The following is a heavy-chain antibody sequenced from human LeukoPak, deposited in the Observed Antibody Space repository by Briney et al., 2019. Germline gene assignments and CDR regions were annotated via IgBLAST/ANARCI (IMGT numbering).Heavy chain of an antibody. CDR2: ISYDGSNK. D-gene: IGHD3-10*01. V-gene: IGHV3-30-3*01. CDR1: GFTFSSYA. J-gene: IGHJ6*02. Sequence: GGSLRLSCAASGFTFSSYAMHWVRQAPGKGLEWVAVISYDGSNKYYADSVKGRFTISRDNSKNSLYLQMNSLRAEDTAVYYCAREGKFSYGMDVWGQGTTVTVSS. CDR3: AREGKFSYGMDV.